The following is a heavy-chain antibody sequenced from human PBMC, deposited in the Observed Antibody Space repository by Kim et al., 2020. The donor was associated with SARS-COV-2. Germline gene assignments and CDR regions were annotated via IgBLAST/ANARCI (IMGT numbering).Heavy chain of an antibody. V-gene: IGHV3-7*01. Sequence: GGSLRLSCAASGLTFSTYWMTWVRQAPGKGLEWVAHIMRDGGGTYYADSVKGRFTISRDNTKSSLYLQMNSLRAEDTAVYYCARDRRFVWFGDDMDVWGKGTTVTVSS. CDR2: IMRDGGGT. D-gene: IGHD3-10*01. J-gene: IGHJ6*04. CDR1: GLTFSTYW. CDR3: ARDRRFVWFGDDMDV.